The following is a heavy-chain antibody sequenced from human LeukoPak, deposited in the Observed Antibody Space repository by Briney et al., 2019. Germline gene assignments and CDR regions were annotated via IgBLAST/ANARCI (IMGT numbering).Heavy chain of an antibody. Sequence: GESLKISCKGSGYSFTNYWIGWVRQMPGKGLEWMGIIYPGDSDTRYSPSFQGQVTISADKSISTAYLQWSSLKASDTAMYYCARMGTMVRGSPPGAYYFDYWGQGTLVTVSS. J-gene: IGHJ4*02. D-gene: IGHD3-10*01. CDR1: GYSFTNYW. CDR2: IYPGDSDT. V-gene: IGHV5-51*01. CDR3: ARMGTMVRGSPPGAYYFDY.